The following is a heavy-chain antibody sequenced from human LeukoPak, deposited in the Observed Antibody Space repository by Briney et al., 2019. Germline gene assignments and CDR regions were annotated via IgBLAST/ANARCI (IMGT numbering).Heavy chain of an antibody. CDR1: GYTFTSCA. J-gene: IGHJ5*02. CDR2: IIAGNDNT. V-gene: IGHV1-3*01. CDR3: ARDLGYCTGGTCYPNWFDP. D-gene: IGHD2-15*01. Sequence: ASVTLSFNYSGYTFTSCALHRESQAHGQRLEWMGWIIAGNDNTKYSQKFQGRVTITRDTSASTAYMELSSLRSEDTAVYYCARDLGYCTGGTCYPNWFDPWGQGTLVTVSS.